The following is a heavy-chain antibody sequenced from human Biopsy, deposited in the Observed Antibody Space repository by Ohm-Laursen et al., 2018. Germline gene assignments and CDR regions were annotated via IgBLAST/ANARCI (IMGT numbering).Heavy chain of an antibody. V-gene: IGHV4-59*08. CDR1: GGSITNFY. CDR3: ARLGNFWNAEDGLDL. J-gene: IGHJ3*01. D-gene: IGHD3-3*01. Sequence: SDTLSLTCTVSGGSITNFYWTWIRQPPGQGLEWIGHASYSGYTNYNPSLKSRVTISVDTSKNHFSLNLRSVTAADTAVYSCARLGNFWNAEDGLDLWGLGTMVTVPS. CDR2: ASYSGYT.